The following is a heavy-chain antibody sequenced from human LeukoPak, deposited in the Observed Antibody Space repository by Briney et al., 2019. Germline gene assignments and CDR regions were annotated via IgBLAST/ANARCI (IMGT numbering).Heavy chain of an antibody. Sequence: SLRLSCAASGFTFDDYAMHWVRQAPGKGLEWVSGISWNSGSIGYADSGKGRFTISRDNAKNSLYLQMSSLRAEDTALYYCAKDILQQLVYDAFDIWGQGTLVTVSS. CDR2: ISWNSGSI. V-gene: IGHV3-9*01. CDR3: AKDILQQLVYDAFDI. J-gene: IGHJ3*02. CDR1: GFTFDDYA. D-gene: IGHD6-13*01.